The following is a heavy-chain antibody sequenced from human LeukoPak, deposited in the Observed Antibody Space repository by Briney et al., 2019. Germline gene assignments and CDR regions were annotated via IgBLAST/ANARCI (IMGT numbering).Heavy chain of an antibody. CDR1: GYTLTSSD. V-gene: IGHV1-8*01. CDR3: ARGAVAVTYAFDI. J-gene: IGHJ3*02. D-gene: IGHD6-19*01. CDR2: MNPNSGNT. Sequence: ASVKDSCKSSGYTLTSSDINWVRQATGQGLEWMGWMNPNSGNTGYAQKFHGRVTMTRNNSIRTAYMELSSLRSEDTAVYYWARGAVAVTYAFDIWGQETMVTVSS.